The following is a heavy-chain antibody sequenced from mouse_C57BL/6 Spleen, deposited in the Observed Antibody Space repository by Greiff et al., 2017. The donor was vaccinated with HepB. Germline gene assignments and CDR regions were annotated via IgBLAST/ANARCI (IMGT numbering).Heavy chain of an antibody. CDR1: GYTFTSYW. Sequence: QVHVKQSGAELAKPGASVKLSCKASGYTFTSYWMHWVKQRPGQGLEWIGYINPSSGYTKYNQKFKDKATLTADKSSSTAYMQLSSLTYEDSAVYYCARSDDYDDVDAWFAYWGQGTLVTVSA. J-gene: IGHJ3*01. CDR3: ARSDDYDDVDAWFAY. D-gene: IGHD2-4*01. CDR2: INPSSGYT. V-gene: IGHV1-7*01.